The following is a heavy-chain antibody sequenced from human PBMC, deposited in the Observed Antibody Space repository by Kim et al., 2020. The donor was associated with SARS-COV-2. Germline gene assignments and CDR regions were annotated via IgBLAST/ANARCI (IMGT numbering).Heavy chain of an antibody. D-gene: IGHD3-10*01. Sequence: DSVKDRFTISRDDAEKSLYLQMNSLRDEDTAVYYCARGFSDLGYNYYYMDVWGQGTTVTVSS. CDR3: ARGFSDLGYNYYYMDV. J-gene: IGHJ6*02. V-gene: IGHV3-48*02.